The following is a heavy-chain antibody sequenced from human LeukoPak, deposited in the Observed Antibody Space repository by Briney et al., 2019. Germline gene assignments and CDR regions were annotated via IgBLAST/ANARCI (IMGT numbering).Heavy chain of an antibody. D-gene: IGHD5-18*01. CDR3: ARPPKGSYGYYVDY. CDR2: IYYSGST. J-gene: IGHJ4*02. Sequence: SETLSLTCTVSGGSISSSSYYWGRIRQPPGKGLEWIGSIYYSGSTYYNPSLKIRVTISVDTPKNQFSLKLSSVTAADTAVYYCARPPKGSYGYYVDYWGQGTLVTVSS. V-gene: IGHV4-39*01. CDR1: GGSISSSSYY.